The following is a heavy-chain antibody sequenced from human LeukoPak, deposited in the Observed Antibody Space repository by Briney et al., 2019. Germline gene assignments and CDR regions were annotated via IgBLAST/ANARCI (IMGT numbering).Heavy chain of an antibody. CDR2: INHSGST. D-gene: IGHD1-26*01. CDR3: ARARSYYLASGNWFDP. Sequence: PSETLSLTCAVYGGSFSGYYWSWIRQPPGKGLEWIGEINHSGSTNYNPSLKSRVTISVDTSKNQFSLKLSSVTAADTAVYYCARARSYYLASGNWFDPWGQGTLVTVSS. V-gene: IGHV4-34*01. CDR1: GGSFSGYY. J-gene: IGHJ5*02.